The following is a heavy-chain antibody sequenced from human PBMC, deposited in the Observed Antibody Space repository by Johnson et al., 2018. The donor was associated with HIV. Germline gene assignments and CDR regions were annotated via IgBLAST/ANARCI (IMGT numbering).Heavy chain of an antibody. D-gene: IGHD2-21*02. CDR3: ARLSEHIVVVTAWADAFDI. J-gene: IGHJ3*02. Sequence: VQLVESGGGLVQPGGSLRLSCAASGFTFSSYWMSWVRQAPGKGLEWVANIKQDGSESYYVDSVKGRFTISRANAKNSLYLQMNSLRAEDTAVYYCARLSEHIVVVTAWADAFDIWGQGTMVTVSS. CDR2: IKQDGSES. V-gene: IGHV3-7*02. CDR1: GFTFSSYW.